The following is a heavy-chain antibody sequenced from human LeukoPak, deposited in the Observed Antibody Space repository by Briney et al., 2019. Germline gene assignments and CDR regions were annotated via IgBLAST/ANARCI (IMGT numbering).Heavy chain of an antibody. D-gene: IGHD5-18*01. V-gene: IGHV3-23*01. CDR3: AKDGDNGYSYNIDY. J-gene: IGHJ4*02. CDR2: TSGSGGLT. CDR1: GFTFSNYA. Sequence: GFLRLSCAASGFTFSNYAMSWVRQAPGKGLEWVSSTSGSGGLTYYADFVKGRFTISRDNSKHTLYMQMNSLRAEDTAVYYCAKDGDNGYSYNIDYWGPGTLITVSS.